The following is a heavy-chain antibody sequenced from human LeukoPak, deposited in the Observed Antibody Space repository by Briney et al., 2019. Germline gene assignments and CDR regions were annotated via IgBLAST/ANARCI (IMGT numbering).Heavy chain of an antibody. D-gene: IGHD3-9*01. V-gene: IGHV1-2*02. Sequence: ASVKVSCKASGYTFTGYSMHWVRQAPGQGLEWMGWINPNSGGTNYAQKFQGRVTMTRDTSISTAYMELSRLRSDGTAVYYCARGELRYFDWPLDYWGQGTLVTVSS. J-gene: IGHJ4*02. CDR3: ARGELRYFDWPLDY. CDR2: INPNSGGT. CDR1: GYTFTGYS.